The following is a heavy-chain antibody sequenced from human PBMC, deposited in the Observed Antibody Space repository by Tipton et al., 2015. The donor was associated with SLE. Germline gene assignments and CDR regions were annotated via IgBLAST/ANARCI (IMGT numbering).Heavy chain of an antibody. J-gene: IGHJ3*02. CDR1: GFTFSSYS. V-gene: IGHV3-21*03. CDR2: ISSSSSYI. D-gene: IGHD3-10*01. Sequence: SLRLSCAASGFTFSSYSMNWVRQAPGKGLEWVSSISSSSSYIYYADSVKGRFTISRDNAKNSLYLQMNSLRAEDTALYYCAKTMVRGEGLDAFDIWGQGTMVTVSS. CDR3: AKTMVRGEGLDAFDI.